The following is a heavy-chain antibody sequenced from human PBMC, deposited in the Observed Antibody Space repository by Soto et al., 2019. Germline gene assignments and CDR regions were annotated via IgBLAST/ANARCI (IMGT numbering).Heavy chain of an antibody. D-gene: IGHD3-22*01. CDR2: IYYSGST. CDR1: GGSISSSSYY. J-gene: IGHJ3*02. V-gene: IGHV4-39*07. CDR3: ASRRDSSGYLGAFDI. Sequence: PSETLSLTCTVSGGSISSSSYYWGWIRQPPGKGLEWIGSIYYSGSTNYNPSLKSRVTISVDTSKNQFSLKLSSVTAADTAVYYCASRRDSSGYLGAFDIWGQGTMVTVSS.